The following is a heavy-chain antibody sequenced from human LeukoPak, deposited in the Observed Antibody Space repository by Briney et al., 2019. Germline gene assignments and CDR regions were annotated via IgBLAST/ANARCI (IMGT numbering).Heavy chain of an antibody. CDR3: ARGSEVEMATIRDY. CDR2: ISYDGSNK. D-gene: IGHD5-24*01. V-gene: IGHV3-30*04. CDR1: GFTFSSYA. Sequence: GGSLRLSCAASGFTFSSYAMHWVRQAPGKGLEWVAVISYDGSNKYYADSVKGRFTISGDNSKNTLYLQMNSLRAEDTAVYYCARGSEVEMATIRDYWGQGTLVTVSS. J-gene: IGHJ4*02.